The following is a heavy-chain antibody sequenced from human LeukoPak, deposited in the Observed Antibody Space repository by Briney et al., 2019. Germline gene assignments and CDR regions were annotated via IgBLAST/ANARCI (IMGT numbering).Heavy chain of an antibody. Sequence: SETLSLTCTVSGGSISSYHWSWIRQPPGKGLEWIGYIYYSGSTNYNPSLKSRVTISVDTSKNQFSLRLSSVTAPDTAAYYCARAPRKDPSSGMDVGGKGATVTVSS. CDR2: IYYSGST. CDR1: GGSISSYH. V-gene: IGHV4-59*01. CDR3: ARAPRKDPSSGMDV. J-gene: IGHJ6*04.